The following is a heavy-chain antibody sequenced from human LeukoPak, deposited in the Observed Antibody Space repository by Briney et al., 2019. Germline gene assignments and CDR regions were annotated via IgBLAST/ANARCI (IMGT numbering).Heavy chain of an antibody. D-gene: IGHD2-21*02. J-gene: IGHJ4*02. Sequence: GGSLRLSCAAAGFTFSSYSMNWVRQAPGKGLEWVSSISSSSSYIYYADSVKGRFTISRDNAKNSLYLQMNSLRAEDTDVYYYATVLVTAMGQVNYWGQGTLVTVSS. V-gene: IGHV3-21*01. CDR2: ISSSSSYI. CDR3: ATVLVTAMGQVNY. CDR1: GFTFSSYS.